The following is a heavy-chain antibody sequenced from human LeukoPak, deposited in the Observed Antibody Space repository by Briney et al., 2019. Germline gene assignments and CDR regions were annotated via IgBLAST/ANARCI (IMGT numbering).Heavy chain of an antibody. CDR3: PRAGSVAARQRDLPH. CDR2: IIPILGIA. Sequence: SVKVSCKDPGGTFRIYTACRGPQAPGQGLEWMGRIIPILGIANYAQKFQGRVTITADKSTSTAYMELSSLRSEDTAVYYCPRAGSVAARQRDLPHWRRETLVTVSS. CDR1: GGTFRIYT. J-gene: IGHJ4*02. D-gene: IGHD6-6*01. V-gene: IGHV1-69*02.